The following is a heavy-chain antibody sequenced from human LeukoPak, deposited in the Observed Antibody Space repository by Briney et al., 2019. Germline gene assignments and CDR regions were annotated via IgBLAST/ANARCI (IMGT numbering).Heavy chain of an antibody. V-gene: IGHV4-59*12. Sequence: KPSETLSLTCTVSGGSISSYYWSWIRQPPGKGLEWIGYIYYSGSTNYNPSLKSRVTISVDTSKNQFSLKLSSVTAADTAVYYCARARPIRYFDWLSAFDIWGQGTMVTVSS. D-gene: IGHD3-9*01. CDR1: GGSISSYY. J-gene: IGHJ3*02. CDR2: IYYSGST. CDR3: ARARPIRYFDWLSAFDI.